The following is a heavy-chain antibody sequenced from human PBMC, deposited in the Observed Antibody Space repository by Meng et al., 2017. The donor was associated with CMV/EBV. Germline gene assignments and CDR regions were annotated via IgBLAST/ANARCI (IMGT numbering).Heavy chain of an antibody. CDR2: IIPDSGGT. V-gene: IGHV1-2*02. Sequence: ASVQVSCKASGYAFTGHYLHWVRQAPGQGLEWMGWIIPDSGGTKYAQEFQGRVTMTRDTSITTAYMDLNRLRSDDTAVYFCARGSNGGFAMDVWGQGTTVTVSS. CDR1: GYAFTGHY. CDR3: ARGSNGGFAMDV. D-gene: IGHD4-11*01. J-gene: IGHJ6*02.